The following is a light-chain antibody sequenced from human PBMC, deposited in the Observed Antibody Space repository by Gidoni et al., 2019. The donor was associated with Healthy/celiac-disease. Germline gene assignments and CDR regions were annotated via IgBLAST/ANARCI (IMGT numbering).Light chain of an antibody. CDR1: QSVSSSY. Sequence: EIVLTQSPGTLSLSPGERATLSCRASQSVSSSYLAWYQQKPGQAPRLLIYGASSRATGIPDRFSGSGSGTDFTLTISRLEPEDFAVYYCQQYGSSHTXGXGTRLEIK. J-gene: IGKJ5*01. V-gene: IGKV3-20*01. CDR3: QQYGSSHT. CDR2: GAS.